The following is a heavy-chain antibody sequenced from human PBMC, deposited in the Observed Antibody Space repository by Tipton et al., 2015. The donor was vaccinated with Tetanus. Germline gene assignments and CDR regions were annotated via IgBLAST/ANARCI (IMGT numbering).Heavy chain of an antibody. CDR2: ISSTSSYI. Sequence: SLRLSCAASGFTFSSHWMNWVRQAPGKGLEWLSSISSTSSYIYYSDSVKGRFTVSRDNAKNSLFLQMNSLRDEDTAVYYCVNFATSWGQGTLVTVSS. CDR1: GFTFSSHW. J-gene: IGHJ5*02. CDR3: VNFATS. V-gene: IGHV3-21*01.